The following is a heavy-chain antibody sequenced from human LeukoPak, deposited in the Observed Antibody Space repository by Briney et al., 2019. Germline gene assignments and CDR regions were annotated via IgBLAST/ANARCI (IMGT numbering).Heavy chain of an antibody. CDR3: ARDLLKGYFQH. J-gene: IGHJ1*01. V-gene: IGHV3-30-3*01. D-gene: IGHD2-15*01. Sequence: GRSLRLSCAASGFTFSSYAIHWVRQVPGKGLEWVAVISYDGSNKYYADSVKGRFTISRDNSKNTLYLQMNSLRAEDTAVYYCARDLLKGYFQHWGQGTLVTVSS. CDR2: ISYDGSNK. CDR1: GFTFSSYA.